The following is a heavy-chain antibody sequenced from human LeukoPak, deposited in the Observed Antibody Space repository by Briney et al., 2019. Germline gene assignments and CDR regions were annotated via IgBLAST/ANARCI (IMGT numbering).Heavy chain of an antibody. V-gene: IGHV1-69*06. CDR2: IIPIFGTT. J-gene: IGHJ4*02. Sequence: SVKVSCKASGGTFNSYAISWVRQAPGQGLEWMGGIIPIFGTTNYARKFRGRVTLTADKSTRTAYMELSSLRSEDTAVYYCARDVHYDILTGYYSLGDRFDYWGQGTLVTVSS. D-gene: IGHD3-9*01. CDR1: GGTFNSYA. CDR3: ARDVHYDILTGYYSLGDRFDY.